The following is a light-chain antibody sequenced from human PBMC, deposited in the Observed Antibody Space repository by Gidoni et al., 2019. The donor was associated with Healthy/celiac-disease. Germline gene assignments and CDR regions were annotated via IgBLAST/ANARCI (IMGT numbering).Light chain of an antibody. CDR2: AAY. V-gene: IGKV1-39*01. Sequence: DIQMTQSPSSLSASVGDRVTITCRASQSISSYLNWYQQKPGKAPKLLIYAAYSLQSGVPSRVSGSGSGTDFTLTISSLQAEDFATYYCQQSYSTLWTFGQGTKVEIK. CDR3: QQSYSTLWT. CDR1: QSISSY. J-gene: IGKJ1*01.